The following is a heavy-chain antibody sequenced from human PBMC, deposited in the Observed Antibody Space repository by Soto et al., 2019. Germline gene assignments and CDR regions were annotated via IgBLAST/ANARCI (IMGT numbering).Heavy chain of an antibody. D-gene: IGHD3-22*01. CDR1: GDSISRGFYY. CDR2: IYYSGSS. J-gene: IGHJ4*02. Sequence: SETLSLTCTVSGDSISRGFYYWSWIRQHPGKGLEWIAYIYYSGSSYHNPSLKSRITISVDTSKNQFSLKLSSVTAADMAVYYCARRKGDYYDSSGYHYYFDYWGQGTLVTVSS. CDR3: ARRKGDYYDSSGYHYYFDY. V-gene: IGHV4-31*03.